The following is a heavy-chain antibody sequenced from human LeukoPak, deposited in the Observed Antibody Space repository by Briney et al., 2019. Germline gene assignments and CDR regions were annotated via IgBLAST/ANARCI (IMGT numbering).Heavy chain of an antibody. D-gene: IGHD1-26*01. J-gene: IGHJ4*02. V-gene: IGHV4-30-4*08. CDR2: IYYGGST. CDR3: ARGNPHDPKWGPDY. CDR1: GGSISSSSYY. Sequence: PSETLSLTCTVSGGSISSSSYYWGWIRQPPGKGLEWIGYIYYGGSTSYSPSLKSRVTISVDTSKNQFSLKLSSVTAADTAVYYCARGNPHDPKWGPDYWGQGALVTVSS.